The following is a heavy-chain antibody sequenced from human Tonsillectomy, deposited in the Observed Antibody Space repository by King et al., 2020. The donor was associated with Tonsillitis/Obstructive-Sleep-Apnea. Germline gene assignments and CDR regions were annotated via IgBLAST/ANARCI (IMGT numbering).Heavy chain of an antibody. CDR2: IYPGDSDT. CDR1: GYSFANYW. D-gene: IGHD3-10*01. Sequence: QLVQSGAEVKKPGECLKISCKGSGYSFANYWIGWVRQMPGKGLEWMGIIYPGDSDTRYSPSFQGQVTISVDKSITTAYLQWSSLKASDTALYYCARLPRASGRFDPWGQGTLVTVSP. V-gene: IGHV5-51*03. J-gene: IGHJ5*02. CDR3: ARLPRASGRFDP.